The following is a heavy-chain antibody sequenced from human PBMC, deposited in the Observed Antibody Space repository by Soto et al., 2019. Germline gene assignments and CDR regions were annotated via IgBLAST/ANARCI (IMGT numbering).Heavy chain of an antibody. J-gene: IGHJ6*02. CDR1: GGSISSGGYY. V-gene: IGHV4-31*03. Sequence: KTSETLSLTCTVSGGSISSGGYYWSWIRQHPGKGLEWIGYIYYSGSTYYNPSLKSRVTISVDTSKNQFSLKLSSVTAADTAVYYCARDCSSTSCYYDMDVWGQGTTVTVSS. D-gene: IGHD2-2*01. CDR2: IYYSGST. CDR3: ARDCSSTSCYYDMDV.